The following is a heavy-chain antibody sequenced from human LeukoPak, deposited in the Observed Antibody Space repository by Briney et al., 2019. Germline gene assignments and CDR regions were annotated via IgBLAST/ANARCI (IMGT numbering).Heavy chain of an antibody. CDR2: MNPNSGNT. CDR3: ARGRITFGGVIVIQYFDY. V-gene: IGHV1-8*01. CDR1: GYTFTSYD. Sequence: ASVKVSCXASGYTFTSYDINWVRQATGQGLEWMGWMNPNSGNTGYAQKFQGRVTMTRNTSISTAYMELSSLRSEDTAVYYCARGRITFGGVIVIQYFDYWGQGTLVTVSS. J-gene: IGHJ4*02. D-gene: IGHD3-16*02.